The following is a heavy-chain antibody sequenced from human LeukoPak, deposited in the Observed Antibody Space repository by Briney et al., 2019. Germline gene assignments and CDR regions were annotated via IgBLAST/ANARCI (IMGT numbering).Heavy chain of an antibody. D-gene: IGHD2-15*01. J-gene: IGHJ4*02. CDR1: GYTFTSYG. CDR2: ISAYNGNT. V-gene: IGHV1-18*01. CDR3: ARVRRYCSGGSCYSVY. Sequence: ASVKASCKASGYTFTSYGISWVRQAPGQGLEWMGWISAYNGNTNYAQKLQGRVTMTTDTSTSTAYMELRSLRSDDTAVYYCARVRRYCSGGSCYSVYWGQGTLVTVSS.